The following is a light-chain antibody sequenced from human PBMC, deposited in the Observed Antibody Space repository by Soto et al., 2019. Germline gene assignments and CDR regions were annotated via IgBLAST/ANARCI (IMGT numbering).Light chain of an antibody. CDR3: QQRSNWPPSA. CDR2: DAS. CDR1: QSISSY. V-gene: IGKV3-11*01. Sequence: EIVLTQSPATLSLSPGERATLSCRASQSISSYLAWYQQKPGQAPRLLIYDASTRATGIAARFSGSRSGTDFTLTISSLEPEDFAVYYCQQRSNWPPSAFGQGIRLEIK. J-gene: IGKJ5*01.